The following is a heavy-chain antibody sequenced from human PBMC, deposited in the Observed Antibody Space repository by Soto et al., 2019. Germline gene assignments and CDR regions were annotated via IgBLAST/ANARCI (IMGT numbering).Heavy chain of an antibody. D-gene: IGHD2-15*01. CDR2: IGTAGDT. J-gene: IGHJ3*02. Sequence: PGGSLRLSCAASGFTFSSYDMHWVRQATGKGLEWVSAIGTAGDTYYPGSVKGRFTISRENAKNSLYLQMNSLRAGDTAVYYCARGPTEYCSGGSCYRDGAFDIWGQGTMVT. CDR1: GFTFSSYD. CDR3: ARGPTEYCSGGSCYRDGAFDI. V-gene: IGHV3-13*01.